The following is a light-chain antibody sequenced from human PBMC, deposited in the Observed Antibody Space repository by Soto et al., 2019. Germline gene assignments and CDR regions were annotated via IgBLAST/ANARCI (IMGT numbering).Light chain of an antibody. CDR3: QQKYIYPRT. J-gene: IGKJ1*01. V-gene: IGKV1-17*01. CDR1: QSINNY. CDR2: AAS. Sequence: DIQVPPYPYSPSASVGDRVTITCRASQSINNYLSWYQQKPGKAPKRLIYAASTLQSGVPSSFSCSGSGTYFTLTISCQQSEDIATYHCQQKYIYPRTFGQGTTGDIK.